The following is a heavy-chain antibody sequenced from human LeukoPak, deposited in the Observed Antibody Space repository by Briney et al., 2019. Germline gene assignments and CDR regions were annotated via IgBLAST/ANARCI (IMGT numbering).Heavy chain of an antibody. CDR1: GDSFTSTDDF. CDR3: ARSSYSSGRYGGLDV. J-gene: IGHJ6*02. CDR2: INYNGKT. V-gene: IGHV4-39*01. D-gene: IGHD3-22*01. Sequence: SETLSLTCTVSGDSFTSTDDFWGWIRQPPGKGLEWIGSINYNGKTYYNPSLKSRVVISVDTSKNQVSLRLSSVTAADTAVYYCARSSYSSGRYGGLDVWGQGTTVTVSS.